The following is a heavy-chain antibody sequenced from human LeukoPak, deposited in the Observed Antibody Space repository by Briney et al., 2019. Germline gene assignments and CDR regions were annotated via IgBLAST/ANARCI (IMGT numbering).Heavy chain of an antibody. V-gene: IGHV3-30*18. J-gene: IGHJ6*02. CDR3: AKARPAIAVRVGYYYYGMDV. D-gene: IGHD6-6*01. Sequence: GGSLRLSCAASGLTFSSYGMHWVRQAPGKGLEWVAVISYDGSNKYYADSVKGRFTISRDNSKNTLYLQMNSLRTEDTAVYYCAKARPAIAVRVGYYYYGMDVWGQGTTVTVSS. CDR2: ISYDGSNK. CDR1: GLTFSSYG.